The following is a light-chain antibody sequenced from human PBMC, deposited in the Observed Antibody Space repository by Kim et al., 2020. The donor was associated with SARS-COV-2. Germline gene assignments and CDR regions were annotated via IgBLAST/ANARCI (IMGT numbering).Light chain of an antibody. Sequence: SYELTQPPSVSVSPGQTASITCSGDNLGDKYACWYQQKPGQSPVLVIYQDSKRPSGIPERFSGSNSGNTATLTISGTQAMDEADYYCQAWDSSTVVFCGG. V-gene: IGLV3-1*01. J-gene: IGLJ2*01. CDR2: QDS. CDR3: QAWDSSTVV. CDR1: NLGDKY.